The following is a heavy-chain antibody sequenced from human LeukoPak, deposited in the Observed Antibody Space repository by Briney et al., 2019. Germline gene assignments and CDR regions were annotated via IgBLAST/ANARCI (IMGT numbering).Heavy chain of an antibody. CDR1: VFTFTSSA. D-gene: IGHD3-9*01. CDR2: IVVGSGNT. CDR3: AAVSRYDWFDP. V-gene: IGHV1-58*01. Sequence: SVKVSCKASVFTFTSSAVQWGRQSRGQRLGWIGWIVVGSGNTNYAQKFQERVTITRDMSTSTAYMELSSLRSEDTAVYYCAAVSRYDWFDPWGQGTLVTVSS. J-gene: IGHJ5*02.